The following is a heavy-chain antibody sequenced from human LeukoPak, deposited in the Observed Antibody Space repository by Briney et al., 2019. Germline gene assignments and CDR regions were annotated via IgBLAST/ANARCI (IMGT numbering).Heavy chain of an antibody. Sequence: GGFLRLSCAASGFTFSSSSMNWVRQAPGKGLNWVSYISSSSSTIYYADSVKGRFTISRDNSKNTLYLQMNSLRAEDTAVYYCAKERREQSRDNYFDYWGQGTLVTVSS. CDR1: GFTFSSSS. J-gene: IGHJ4*02. D-gene: IGHD1-1*01. CDR2: ISSSSSTI. CDR3: AKERREQSRDNYFDY. V-gene: IGHV3-48*01.